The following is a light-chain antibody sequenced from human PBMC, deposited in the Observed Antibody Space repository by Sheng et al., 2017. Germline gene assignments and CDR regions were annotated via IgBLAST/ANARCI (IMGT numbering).Light chain of an antibody. V-gene: IGKV1-39*01. Sequence: DIQMTQSPSSLSASVGDRVTITCRASQSISSYLNWYQQKPGKAPKLLIYAASSLQSGVPSRFSGSGSGTDFTLTISSLQPEDFATYYCQQSYSTPPAFGGGTERWRSN. CDR3: QQSYSTPPA. CDR1: QSISSY. J-gene: IGKJ4*01. CDR2: AAS.